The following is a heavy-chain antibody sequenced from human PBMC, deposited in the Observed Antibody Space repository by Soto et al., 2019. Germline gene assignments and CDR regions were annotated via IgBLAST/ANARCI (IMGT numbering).Heavy chain of an antibody. V-gene: IGHV1-18*04. CDR3: AGVVLMVYAIVPDAFDI. Sequence: QVQLVQSGAEVKKPGASVKVSCKASGYTFTSYGISWVRQAPGQGLEWMGWISAYNGNTNYAQKLQGRVTMTTDPPTSKAHVEMRSLRSDDTAVYYCAGVVLMVYAIVPDAFDIWGQGTMVTVSS. CDR1: GYTFTSYG. D-gene: IGHD2-8*01. CDR2: ISAYNGNT. J-gene: IGHJ3*02.